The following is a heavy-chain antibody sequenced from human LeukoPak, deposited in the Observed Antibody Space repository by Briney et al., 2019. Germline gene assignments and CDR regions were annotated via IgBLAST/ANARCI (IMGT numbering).Heavy chain of an antibody. CDR3: ATYCSGGSCYGSEGGY. Sequence: GGSLRLSCAASGFTFSSYSMNWVRQAPGKGLEWVSSISSSSSYIYYADSVKGRFTISRDNAKNSLYLQMNSLRAEDTAVYYCATYCSGGSCYGSEGGYWGQGTLVTVSS. D-gene: IGHD2-15*01. CDR2: ISSSSSYI. V-gene: IGHV3-21*01. J-gene: IGHJ4*02. CDR1: GFTFSSYS.